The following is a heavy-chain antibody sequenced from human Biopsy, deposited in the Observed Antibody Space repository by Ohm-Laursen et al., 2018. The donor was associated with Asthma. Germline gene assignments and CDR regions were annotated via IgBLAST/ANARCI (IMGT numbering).Heavy chain of an antibody. J-gene: IGHJ4*02. CDR3: AKARIHHFYDSSGYYQHD. CDR1: GFAVSRDY. V-gene: IGHV3-66*01. Sequence: SLRLSCAVSGFAVSRDYMFWVRQAPGKGLEWVSVIYSGGTSHTADSVRGQFTISRDYSKNTLYLQMHSLRAEDTAVYYCAKARIHHFYDSSGYYQHDWGQGTLVTVSS. CDR2: IYSGGTS. D-gene: IGHD3-22*01.